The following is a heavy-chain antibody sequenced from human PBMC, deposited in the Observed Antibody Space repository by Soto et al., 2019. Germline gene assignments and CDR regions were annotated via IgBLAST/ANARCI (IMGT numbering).Heavy chain of an antibody. J-gene: IGHJ4*02. CDR2: ISYDGSNK. Sequence: GGSLRLSCAASGFTFSSYGMHWVRQAPGKGLEWVAVISYDGSNKYYADSVKGRFTISRDNSKNTLYLQMNSLRAEDTAVYYCAKAQYYYYYDSSGYPLDYWGQGTLVTVSS. V-gene: IGHV3-30*18. CDR3: AKAQYYYYYDSSGYPLDY. D-gene: IGHD3-22*01. CDR1: GFTFSSYG.